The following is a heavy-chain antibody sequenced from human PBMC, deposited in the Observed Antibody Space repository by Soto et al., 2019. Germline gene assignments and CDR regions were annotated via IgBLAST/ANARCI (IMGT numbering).Heavy chain of an antibody. J-gene: IGHJ6*02. CDR2: IYTSGNT. CDR1: GASVTSYY. V-gene: IGHV4-4*07. CDR3: ARDGVGPHGMDV. D-gene: IGHD2-8*01. Sequence: QVQLQGSDPRLLKPSETLSLTCTVYGASVTSYYWCWIRQPAGKGLDWIGRIYTSGNTDYNPSLKSRVTLSLETSQNQVSLKLSSVTAADTAIYYCARDGVGPHGMDVWGQGTTVTVSS.